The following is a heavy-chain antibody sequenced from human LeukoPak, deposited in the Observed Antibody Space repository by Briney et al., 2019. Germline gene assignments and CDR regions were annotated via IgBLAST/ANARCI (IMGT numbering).Heavy chain of an antibody. J-gene: IGHJ4*02. CDR3: AKDRGKSWIQLWLLYYFDY. CDR2: IRGSGGST. D-gene: IGHD5-18*01. V-gene: IGHV3-23*01. Sequence: GGSLRLSCAASGFTFSSYGMSWVRQAPGKGLEWVSAIRGSGGSTYYADSVKGRFTISRDNSKNTLYLQMNSLRAEDTAVYYCAKDRGKSWIQLWLLYYFDYWGQGTLVTVSS. CDR1: GFTFSSYG.